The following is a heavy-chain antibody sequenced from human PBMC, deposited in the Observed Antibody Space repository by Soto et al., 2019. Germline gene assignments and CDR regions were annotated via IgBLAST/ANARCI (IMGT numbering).Heavy chain of an antibody. V-gene: IGHV3-23*01. D-gene: IGHD3-10*01. CDR3: AKDWLAVRGEPPTD. Sequence: EVQLLESGGGLVQPGGSLRLSCAASGFTFSSYAMSWVRQAPGKGQEWVSAISGSGGSTYYADSVNGRFTISRDNSKNTLYLQMNSLRAEDTAVYYCAKDWLAVRGEPPTDWGQGTLVTVSS. CDR1: GFTFSSYA. CDR2: ISGSGGST. J-gene: IGHJ4*02.